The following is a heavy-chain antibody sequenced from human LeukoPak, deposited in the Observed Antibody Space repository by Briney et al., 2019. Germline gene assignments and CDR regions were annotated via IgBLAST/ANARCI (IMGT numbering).Heavy chain of an antibody. J-gene: IGHJ6*02. Sequence: GGSLRLSCVASGIAVSSDYITWVRQAPGRGLEWVSIIYSDDTTYYADSVRGRFTISRDISKNTVILQMNRLRAEDTAVYYCARDRFNGMDVWGQGTTVTVSS. V-gene: IGHV3-66*01. D-gene: IGHD3-3*01. CDR3: ARDRFNGMDV. CDR2: IYSDDTT. CDR1: GIAVSSDY.